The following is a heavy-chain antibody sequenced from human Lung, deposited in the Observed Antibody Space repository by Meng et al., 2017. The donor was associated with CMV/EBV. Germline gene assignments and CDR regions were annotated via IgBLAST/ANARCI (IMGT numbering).Heavy chain of an antibody. Sequence: RRQLQGSGPRQGQPSETLSLTCSVSGGSISSSSYYWGWIRQSPGKGLEWIGSIYFSGNTYYNPSLKSRVTMSVGTAQNKFSLTLRSVTAADTAVYYCVTETGYNYDNWGQGALVTVSS. CDR2: IYFSGNT. J-gene: IGHJ4*02. CDR1: GGSISSSSYY. V-gene: IGHV4-39*06. D-gene: IGHD5-24*01. CDR3: VTETGYNYDN.